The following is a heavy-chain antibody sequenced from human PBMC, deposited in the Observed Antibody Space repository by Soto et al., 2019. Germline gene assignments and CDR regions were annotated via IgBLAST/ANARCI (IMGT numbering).Heavy chain of an antibody. CDR2: INPSGGST. J-gene: IGHJ6*03. CDR3: AREGRITGYYMDV. D-gene: IGHD1-20*01. V-gene: IGHV1-46*01. Sequence: TSVKVSCKASGYTFTSYYMHWVRQAPGQGLEWMGIINPSGGSTSYAQKFQGRVTMTRDTSTSTVYMELSSLRSEDTAVYYCAREGRITGYYMDVWGKGTTVTVSS. CDR1: GYTFTSYY.